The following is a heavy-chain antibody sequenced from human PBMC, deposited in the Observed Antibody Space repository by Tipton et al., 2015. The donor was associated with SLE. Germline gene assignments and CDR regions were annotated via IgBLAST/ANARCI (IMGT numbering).Heavy chain of an antibody. D-gene: IGHD6-13*01. V-gene: IGHV3-9*01. CDR1: GFAFYNYE. CDR3: AKDLGQATAVSYFFAMDV. Sequence: SLRLSCAASGFAFYNYEMNWVRQAPGKGLEWVSGISWNGRSTVYADSVKGRFTISRDNAKNSLYLQMNSLKTEDTALYFCAKDLGQATAVSYFFAMDVWGQGTTATVSS. CDR2: ISWNGRST. J-gene: IGHJ6*02.